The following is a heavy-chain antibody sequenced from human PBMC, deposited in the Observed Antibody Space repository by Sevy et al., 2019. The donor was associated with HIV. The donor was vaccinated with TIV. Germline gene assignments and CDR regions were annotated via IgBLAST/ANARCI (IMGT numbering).Heavy chain of an antibody. V-gene: IGHV4-39*01. Sequence: SETLSLTCTVSGVSISGGAYYWGWIRQPPGKGLEWIGSISYTWSTYYNPSLKSRVTISVDTSKNQFSLKLTSVTAADTAVYYCARRGDNNWFDPWGQGTLVTVSS. D-gene: IGHD2-15*01. J-gene: IGHJ5*02. CDR3: ARRGDNNWFDP. CDR2: ISYTWST. CDR1: GVSISGGAYY.